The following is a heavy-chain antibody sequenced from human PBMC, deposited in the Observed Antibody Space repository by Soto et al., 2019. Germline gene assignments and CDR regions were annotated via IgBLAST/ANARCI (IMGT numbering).Heavy chain of an antibody. CDR2: ISSSSSYI. D-gene: IGHD2-2*01. J-gene: IGHJ6*02. CDR3: ARAHGPIPFYGMDV. V-gene: IGHV3-21*01. Sequence: EVQLMESGGGLVKPGGSLRLSCAASGVTLSNAWMSWVRQAPGKGLEWVSSISSSSSYIYYADSVKGRFTISRDNAKNSLYLQMNSLRAEDTAVYYCARAHGPIPFYGMDVWGQGTTVTVSS. CDR1: GVTLSNAW.